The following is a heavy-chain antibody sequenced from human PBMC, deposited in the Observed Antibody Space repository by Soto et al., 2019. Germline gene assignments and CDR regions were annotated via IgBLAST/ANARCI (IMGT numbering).Heavy chain of an antibody. CDR3: ARSYGASFDY. V-gene: IGHV4-59*01. CDR1: GGSISSYY. D-gene: IGHD4-17*01. CDR2: IYYSGST. J-gene: IGHJ4*02. Sequence: QVQLQESGPGLVKPSETLSLTCTVSGGSISSYYWSWIRQPPGKGLEWIGYIYYSGSTNYNPSLKSRVTISVDTSKNQFSLKLRSVTAADTAVYYCARSYGASFDYWGQGTLVTVSS.